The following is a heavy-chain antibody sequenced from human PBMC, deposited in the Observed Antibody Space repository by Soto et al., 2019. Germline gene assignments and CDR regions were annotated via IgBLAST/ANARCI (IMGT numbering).Heavy chain of an antibody. CDR1: GFSLSTTGVG. CDR2: IYWDDDK. CDR3: SQRLSDYGMGRERVNYFDP. J-gene: IGHJ5*02. D-gene: IGHD1-7*01. V-gene: IGHV2-5*02. Sequence: QITLKESGPTLVRPTQTLTLTCTFPGFSLSTTGVGVGWIRQPPGKALEWLALIYWDDDKRYSPSLKSSLTLTKDTSKNEVILTMPNMAPVDTATYYGSQRLSDYGMGRERVNYFDPWGQGTLVSVSS.